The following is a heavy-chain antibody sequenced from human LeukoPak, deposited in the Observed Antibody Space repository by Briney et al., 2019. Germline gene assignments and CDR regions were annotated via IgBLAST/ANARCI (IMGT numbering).Heavy chain of an antibody. V-gene: IGHV4-61*02. D-gene: IGHD6-19*01. Sequence: SETLSLTCTVSGGSISSSSYYWGWIRQPAGKGLEWIGRIYTSGSTNYNPSLKSRVTMSVDTSKNQFSLKLSSVTAADTAVYYCARDLAVAGRGDAFDIWGQGTMVTVSS. CDR3: ARDLAVAGRGDAFDI. CDR1: GGSISSSSYY. J-gene: IGHJ3*02. CDR2: IYTSGST.